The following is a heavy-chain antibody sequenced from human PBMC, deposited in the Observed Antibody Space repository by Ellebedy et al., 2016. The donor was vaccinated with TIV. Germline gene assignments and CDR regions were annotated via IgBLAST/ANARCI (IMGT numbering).Heavy chain of an antibody. Sequence: SETLSLTXIVSGASISSSNHYWGFIRQPPGKGLEWIGSLYYSGSIYYNPSLKSRLTISVDTSKNQFSLDLRYVTAADTAIYYCASGRGKIFGAIFTTDYWGQGTLVTV. D-gene: IGHD3-3*01. CDR2: LYYSGSI. V-gene: IGHV4-39*01. J-gene: IGHJ4*02. CDR3: ASGRGKIFGAIFTTDY. CDR1: GASISSSNHY.